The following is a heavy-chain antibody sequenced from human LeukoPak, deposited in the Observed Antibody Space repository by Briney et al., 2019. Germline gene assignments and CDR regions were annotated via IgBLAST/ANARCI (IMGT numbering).Heavy chain of an antibody. Sequence: GASVKVSCKASGYTLTNYDINWMRQATGQGLEWMGWMNPNSGNTGYAQKFQGRVTMTRNTSISTAYMELSSLRSEDTAVYYCARKILGRRWLPSDYWGQGTLVTVSS. CDR1: GYTLTNYD. CDR2: MNPNSGNT. J-gene: IGHJ4*02. V-gene: IGHV1-8*01. CDR3: ARKILGRRWLPSDY. D-gene: IGHD5-24*01.